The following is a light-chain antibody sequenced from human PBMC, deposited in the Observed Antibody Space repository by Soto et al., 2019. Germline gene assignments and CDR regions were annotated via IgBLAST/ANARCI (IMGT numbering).Light chain of an antibody. V-gene: IGKV1-39*01. CDR3: QQSYSIPYV. J-gene: IGKJ2*01. Sequence: DIQMTQSPSYLSASVGDRVTITCRASQSISTYVNWYQQKPGKAPQLLIHAASSLQGGVPSRFSGSGSGTDFTLTISSLHPEDFANYYCQQSYSIPYVFGQATKLEIE. CDR2: AAS. CDR1: QSISTY.